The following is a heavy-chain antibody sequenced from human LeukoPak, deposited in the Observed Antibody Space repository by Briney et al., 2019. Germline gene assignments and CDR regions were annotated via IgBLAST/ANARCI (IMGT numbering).Heavy chain of an antibody. D-gene: IGHD3-22*01. J-gene: IGHJ4*02. V-gene: IGHV3-33*01. Sequence: GGSLRLSCAASGFTFSSYGMHWVRQAPGKGLEWVAVIWYDGSNKYYADSVKGRFTISRDNSKNTLYLQMNSLRAEDTAVYYCARGRSRTVVVITTLFDYWGQGTLVTVSP. CDR1: GFTFSSYG. CDR2: IWYDGSNK. CDR3: ARGRSRTVVVITTLFDY.